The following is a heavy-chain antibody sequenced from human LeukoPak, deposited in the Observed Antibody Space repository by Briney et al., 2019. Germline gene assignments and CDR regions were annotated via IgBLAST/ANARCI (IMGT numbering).Heavy chain of an antibody. V-gene: IGHV3-7*01. J-gene: IGHJ4*02. CDR2: IKQDGSEK. Sequence: GGSLRLSCAASGFTFSGSALHWVRQASGKGLEWVANIKQDGSEKYYVDSVKGRFTIPRDNAKNSLYLQMNSLRAEDTAVYYCAREVPQSFDYWGQGTLVTVSS. CDR3: AREVPQSFDY. CDR1: GFTFSGSA.